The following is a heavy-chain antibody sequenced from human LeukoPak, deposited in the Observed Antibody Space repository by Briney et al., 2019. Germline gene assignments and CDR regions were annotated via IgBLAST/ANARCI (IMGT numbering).Heavy chain of an antibody. J-gene: IGHJ6*02. V-gene: IGHV4-59*05. CDR2: VHYSGNT. CDR3: ARHPSMDV. Sequence: SETLPLTCTVSGASISHYYWSWIRQTPERGLEWIGSVHYSGNTFYNPSLKSRVTVSVDTSKNQFSLKLTSVTAADTSVYYCARHPSMDVWGQGTTVTVSS. CDR1: GASISHYY.